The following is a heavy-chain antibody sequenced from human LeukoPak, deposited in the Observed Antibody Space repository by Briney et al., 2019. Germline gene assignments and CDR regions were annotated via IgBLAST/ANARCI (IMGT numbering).Heavy chain of an antibody. V-gene: IGHV1-2*02. CDR1: GYTFTDYY. J-gene: IGHJ5*02. CDR3: AKNNYCSAGSCYSPLQGWFDP. Sequence: GASVKVSCKASGYTFTDYYMHWVRQAPGQGLEWMGWINPNSGGTNYAQKFQGGVTMTRDTSISTAYMELSRLRSDDTAVYYCAKNNYCSAGSCYSPLQGWFDPWGQGTLVTISS. D-gene: IGHD2-15*01. CDR2: INPNSGGT.